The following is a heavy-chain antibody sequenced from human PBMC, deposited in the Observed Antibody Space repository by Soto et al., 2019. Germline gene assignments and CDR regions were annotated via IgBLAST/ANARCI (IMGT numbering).Heavy chain of an antibody. CDR1: GFTFSRYG. Sequence: QVQLVESGGGVVQPGRSLRLSCAASGFTFSRYGMHWVRQAPGKGLEWVAVISYDGSNKYYADSVKGRFTISRDNSKNTLYLQMNSLRAEDTAVYYCAKSGAFDIWGQGTMVTVSS. CDR2: ISYDGSNK. D-gene: IGHD3-10*01. CDR3: AKSGAFDI. J-gene: IGHJ3*02. V-gene: IGHV3-30*18.